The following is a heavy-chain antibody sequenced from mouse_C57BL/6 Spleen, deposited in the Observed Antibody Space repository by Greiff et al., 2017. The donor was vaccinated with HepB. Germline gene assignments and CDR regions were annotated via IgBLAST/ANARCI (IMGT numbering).Heavy chain of an antibody. CDR2: ISYSGST. V-gene: IGHV3-1*01. CDR3: ARAATVVAKYFDV. D-gene: IGHD1-1*01. Sequence: EVQLQQSGPGMVKPSQSLSLTCTVTGYSITSGYDWHWIRHFPGNKLEWMGYISYSGSTNYNPSLKSRISITHDTSKNHFFLKLNSVTTEDTATYYCARAATVVAKYFDVWGTGTTVTVSS. J-gene: IGHJ1*03. CDR1: GYSITSGYD.